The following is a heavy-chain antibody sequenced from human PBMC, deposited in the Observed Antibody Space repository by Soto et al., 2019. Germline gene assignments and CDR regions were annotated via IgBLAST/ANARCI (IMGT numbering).Heavy chain of an antibody. Sequence: SETLSLTCAVYGGSFSGYYWSWIRQPPGKGLEWIGEINQSGSTNYNPSLKSRVTISVNTSKNQFSLKLRSVTAADTAVYYCARGLGVRGVIDYGMDVWGQGTMVTVSS. CDR3: ARGLGVRGVIDYGMDV. D-gene: IGHD3-10*01. J-gene: IGHJ6*02. V-gene: IGHV4-34*01. CDR2: INQSGST. CDR1: GGSFSGYY.